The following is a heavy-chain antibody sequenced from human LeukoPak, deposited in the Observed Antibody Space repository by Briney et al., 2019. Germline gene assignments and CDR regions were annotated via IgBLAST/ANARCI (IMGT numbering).Heavy chain of an antibody. D-gene: IGHD3-3*01. CDR1: GGSISSSSYY. CDR2: IYYSGST. J-gene: IGHJ3*02. Sequence: SETLSLTCTVSGGSISSSSYYWGWIRQPPGKGLEWIGSIYYSGSTYYNPSLKSRVTMSVDTSKNQFSLKLSSVTAADTAVYYCARETALLRFLVLPDAFDIWGQGTMVTVSS. V-gene: IGHV4-39*07. CDR3: ARETALLRFLVLPDAFDI.